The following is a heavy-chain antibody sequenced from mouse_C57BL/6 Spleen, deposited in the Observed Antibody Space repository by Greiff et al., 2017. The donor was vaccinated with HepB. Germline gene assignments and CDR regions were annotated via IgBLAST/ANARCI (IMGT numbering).Heavy chain of an antibody. CDR1: GFTFSDYG. V-gene: IGHV5-17*01. D-gene: IGHD2-3*01. CDR3: ARYDGYYYWYFDV. Sequence: EVKLVESGGGLVKPGGSLKLSCAASGFTFSDYGMHWVRQAPEKGLEWVAYISSGSSTIYYADTVKGRFTISRDNAKNTLFLQMTSLRSEDTAMYYCARYDGYYYWYFDVGGTGTTVTVSS. CDR2: ISSGSSTI. J-gene: IGHJ1*03.